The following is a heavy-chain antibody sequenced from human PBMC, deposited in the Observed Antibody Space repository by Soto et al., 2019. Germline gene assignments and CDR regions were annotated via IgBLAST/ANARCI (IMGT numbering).Heavy chain of an antibody. D-gene: IGHD3-16*01. V-gene: IGHV1-46*01. CDR3: ARVAYQSLDN. J-gene: IGHJ4*02. CDR2: INPNDGGT. Sequence: QVQLVQSGAEVKKPGASVKVSCKASGYTVTTHHMHWVRQAPGQGLEWMGIINPNDGGTLYAQQFQGRVTMTRDTPTNTVYVELSSLTSEDTAVYYCARVAYQSLDNWGQGTLVTVSS. CDR1: GYTVTTHH.